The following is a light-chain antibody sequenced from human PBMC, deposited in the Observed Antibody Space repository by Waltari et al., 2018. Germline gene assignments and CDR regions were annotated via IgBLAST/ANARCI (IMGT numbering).Light chain of an antibody. CDR2: DVS. Sequence: QSALTQPASVSGSPGQSITISCTGTSSDVGGYNYVSWYQQHPGKAPKLMIYDVSKRPAGVSNRCSGSKSCNTASLTISGLQAEDEADYYCSSYTSSSTVVFGGGTKLTVL. CDR3: SSYTSSSTVV. V-gene: IGLV2-14*01. J-gene: IGLJ2*01. CDR1: SSDVGGYNY.